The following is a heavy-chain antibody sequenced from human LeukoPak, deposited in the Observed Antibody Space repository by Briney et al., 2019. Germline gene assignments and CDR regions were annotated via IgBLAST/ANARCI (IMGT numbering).Heavy chain of an antibody. J-gene: IGHJ6*02. V-gene: IGHV4-39*01. Sequence: SETLSLTCSVSGESITGRSYYWGWLRQPPGKGLECSGSIYYGGRTYYNPSGDTYYNPSLKSRVTISVDTSKNQFSLKLSSVTAADTAMYYCARQKDSGSYYGMDVWGQGTTVTVSS. CDR2: IYYGGRTYYNPSGDT. CDR3: ARQKDSGSYYGMDV. CDR1: GESITGRSYY. D-gene: IGHD1-26*01.